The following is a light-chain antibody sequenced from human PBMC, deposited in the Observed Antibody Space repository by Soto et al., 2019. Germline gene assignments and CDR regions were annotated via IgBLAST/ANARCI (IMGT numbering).Light chain of an antibody. CDR3: XXXXXXXLX. V-gene: IGKV3-11*01. CDR2: DAS. Sequence: EIVLTQSPATLSLSPGERATLSCRASQSVSSYLAWYQQKPGQAPRLLIYDASNRATGIPARFSGSGSGTDFTLTIXSLEXXXXXXXXXXXXXXXXLXXGGGTKVEIK. J-gene: IGKJ4*01. CDR1: QSVSSY.